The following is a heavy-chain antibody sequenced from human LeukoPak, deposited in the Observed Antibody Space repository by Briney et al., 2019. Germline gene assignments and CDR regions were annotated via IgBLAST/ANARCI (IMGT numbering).Heavy chain of an antibody. J-gene: IGHJ3*02. CDR2: LYSGGNT. Sequence: GGSLRLSCAASGFTVSSNDMTWVRQAPGKGLEWVSVLYSGGNTYSADSVKGRFTISRDNSKNTVYLQLNSLRAEDTAVYYCAGIMRGAFDIWGQGTLVTVSS. CDR3: AGIMRGAFDI. CDR1: GFTVSSND. V-gene: IGHV3-53*01.